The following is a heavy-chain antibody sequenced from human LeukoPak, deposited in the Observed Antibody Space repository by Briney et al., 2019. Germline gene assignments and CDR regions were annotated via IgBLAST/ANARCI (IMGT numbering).Heavy chain of an antibody. J-gene: IGHJ3*02. CDR3: ARDIRYYDSTGGDAFDI. Sequence: SETLSLTCTVSGGSISSYYWSWIRQPPGKGLEWIGYIYYSGSTNYHPSLKSRVTISVDTSKNQFSLKLSSVTAADTAVYYCARDIRYYDSTGGDAFDIWGQGTMVTVSS. V-gene: IGHV4-59*01. D-gene: IGHD3-22*01. CDR1: GGSISSYY. CDR2: IYYSGST.